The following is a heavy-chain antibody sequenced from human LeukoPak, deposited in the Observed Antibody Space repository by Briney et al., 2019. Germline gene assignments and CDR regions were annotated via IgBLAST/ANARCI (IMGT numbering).Heavy chain of an antibody. CDR2: IIPLFGKA. Sequence: GASVKVSCKASGYTFTGYYMHWVRQAPGQGLEWMGGIIPLFGKATYAQRFQGRLTLTADKSSSTLYMDLSSLRSEDTAVFYCARVGCSSTSCQGLWFDPWGQGTLVTVSS. J-gene: IGHJ5*02. D-gene: IGHD2-2*01. V-gene: IGHV1-69*06. CDR3: ARVGCSSTSCQGLWFDP. CDR1: GYTFTGYY.